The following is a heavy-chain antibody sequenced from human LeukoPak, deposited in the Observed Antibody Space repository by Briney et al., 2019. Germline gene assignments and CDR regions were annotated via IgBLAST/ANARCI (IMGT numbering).Heavy chain of an antibody. CDR1: GLTFNNYA. CDR2: IFSYGTDK. D-gene: IGHD2-21*01. J-gene: IGHJ4*02. Sequence: GGSLRLSCEASGLTFNNYAMHWVRQAPGKGLEWVAVIFSYGTDKYYADSVKGRFTLSRDNSKNTLFLEMNNLRTEDTAVYYCARVLITTGGRGFDYWGQGTLVTVSS. CDR3: ARVLITTGGRGFDY. V-gene: IGHV3-30*04.